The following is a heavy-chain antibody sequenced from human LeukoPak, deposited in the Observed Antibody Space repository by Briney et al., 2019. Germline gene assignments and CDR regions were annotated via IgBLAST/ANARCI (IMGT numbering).Heavy chain of an antibody. D-gene: IGHD1-26*01. J-gene: IGHJ4*02. CDR1: GFTFSSYA. V-gene: IGHV3-23*01. CDR3: ANLRKVVGATSDY. Sequence: PGGSLRLSCAASGFTFSSYAMSWVRQAPGKGLEWVSAISGSGGSTYYADSVKGRFTISRDNSKNTLYLQMNSLRAEDTAVYYCANLRKVVGATSDYWGQGTLVTVSS. CDR2: ISGSGGST.